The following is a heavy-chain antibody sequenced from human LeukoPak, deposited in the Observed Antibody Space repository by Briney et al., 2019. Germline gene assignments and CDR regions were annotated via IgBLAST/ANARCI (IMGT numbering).Heavy chain of an antibody. J-gene: IGHJ4*02. V-gene: IGHV4-61*02. D-gene: IGHD3-22*01. CDR2: IYTSGST. CDR1: GGSISSGSYY. CDR3: ARLSAYYYDSSGYYRGFDY. Sequence: SQTLSLTCTVSGGSISSGSYYWSWVRQPAGKGLEWIGRIYTSGSTNYNPSLKSRVTISVDTSKNQFSLKLSSVTAADTAVYYCARLSAYYYDSSGYYRGFDYWGQGTLVTVSS.